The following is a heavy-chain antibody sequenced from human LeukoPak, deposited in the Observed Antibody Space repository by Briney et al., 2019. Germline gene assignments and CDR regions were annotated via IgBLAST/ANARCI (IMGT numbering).Heavy chain of an antibody. CDR2: ISSDETNI. CDR3: AKDPYRVVFATGNYLDP. Sequence: GGSLRLTCATSGFTFSNYGMHWVRQAPGKGLEWVAVISSDETNIRYGDSVRGRFTVSRDNAKNTVYLQMNSLGADDTAVYYCAKDPYRVVFATGNYLDPWGQGTLVTVSS. D-gene: IGHD2-15*01. J-gene: IGHJ5*02. V-gene: IGHV3-30*18. CDR1: GFTFSNYG.